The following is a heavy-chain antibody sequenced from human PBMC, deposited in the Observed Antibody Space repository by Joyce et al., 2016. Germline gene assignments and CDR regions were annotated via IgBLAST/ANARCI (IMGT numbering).Heavy chain of an antibody. J-gene: IGHJ4*02. Sequence: QVQLVESGGGVVEPGRSLRLSCAASGFTFNTYAMHWVRLAPGKGREWLAVISYDGSNTFYLDSVKCLFTISSDNSRDTLYLQMNSLRADDTAIYYCARVTSSAAYYESAAGFDYWGQGTLVTVSS. D-gene: IGHD3-22*01. CDR1: GFTFNTYA. V-gene: IGHV3-30-3*01. CDR2: ISYDGSNT. CDR3: ARVTSSAAYYESAAGFDY.